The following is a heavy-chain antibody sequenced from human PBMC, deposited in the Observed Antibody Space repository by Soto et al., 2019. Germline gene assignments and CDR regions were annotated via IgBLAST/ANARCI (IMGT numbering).Heavy chain of an antibody. V-gene: IGHV3-48*03. CDR1: GVTFSTYE. CDR3: VRDTMRASAAASLDY. Sequence: PGGSLRLSCAASGVTFSTYEFNWVRQAPGRGLEWISYISVSGNIIKYADSVKGRFTISRDNAENSLHLHMSSLRVDDTAVYFCVRDTMRASAAASLDYWGQGTQVTVSS. J-gene: IGHJ4*02. D-gene: IGHD6-13*01. CDR2: ISVSGNII.